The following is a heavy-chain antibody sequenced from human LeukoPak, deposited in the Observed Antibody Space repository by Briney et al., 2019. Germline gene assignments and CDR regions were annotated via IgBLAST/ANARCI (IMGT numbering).Heavy chain of an antibody. J-gene: IGHJ6*02. CDR3: ANNLDV. CDR2: ISYDGSNK. Sequence: GGSLRLSCAASGFTFSSYAMHWVRQAPGKGLEWVAVISYDGSNKYYADSVKGRFTISRDNPKNTLYLQMNSLRAEDTAVYYCANNLDVWGQGTTVTVSS. V-gene: IGHV3-30-3*01. CDR1: GFTFSSYA. D-gene: IGHD5-24*01.